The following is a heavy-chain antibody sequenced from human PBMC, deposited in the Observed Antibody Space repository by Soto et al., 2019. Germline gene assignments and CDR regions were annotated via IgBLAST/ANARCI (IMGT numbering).Heavy chain of an antibody. J-gene: IGHJ6*02. V-gene: IGHV3-23*01. CDR3: AKGTYYYYYGMDV. CDR1: GFTISSYA. CDR2: ISGSGGST. Sequence: GGSLRLSCAASGFTISSYAMSRVRQAPGKGLEWVSAISGSGGSTYYADSVKGRFTISRDNSKNTLYLQMNSLRAEDTAVYYCAKGTYYYYYGMDVWGQGTTVTVSS.